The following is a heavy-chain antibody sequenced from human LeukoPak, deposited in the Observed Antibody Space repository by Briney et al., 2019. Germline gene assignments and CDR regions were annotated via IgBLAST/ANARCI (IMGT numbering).Heavy chain of an antibody. CDR3: VRFLGPGGNSYASGY. J-gene: IGHJ4*02. CDR2: IHSSSIYI. D-gene: IGHD5-18*01. CDR1: GFTFSSYS. V-gene: IGHV3-21*01. Sequence: GGSLRLSCAASGFTFSSYSMNWVRQAPGKGLEWVSSIHSSSIYIYYTDSVKGRFIISRDNAKNSLYLQMSSLRAEDTAVYYCVRFLGPGGNSYASGYWGQGTLVTVSS.